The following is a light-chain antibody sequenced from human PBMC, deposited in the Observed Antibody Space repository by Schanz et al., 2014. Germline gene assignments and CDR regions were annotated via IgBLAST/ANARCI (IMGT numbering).Light chain of an antibody. V-gene: IGKV3-20*01. Sequence: ETVLTQSPGTLSLSPGERATLSCRASQSVHINYLAWHQQKPGQAPRLLIYGTSIRATGIPDRFSGSGSGTDFTLTISRLEPEDFAVYYCQQYGSSPLWTFGQGTKLEIK. J-gene: IGKJ2*02. CDR3: QQYGSSPLWT. CDR2: GTS. CDR1: QSVHINY.